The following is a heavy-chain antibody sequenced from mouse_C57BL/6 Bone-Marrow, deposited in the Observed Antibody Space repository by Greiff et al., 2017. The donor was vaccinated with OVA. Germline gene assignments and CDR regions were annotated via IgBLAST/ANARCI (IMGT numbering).Heavy chain of an antibody. CDR3: ARKGYGSSSFDY. D-gene: IGHD1-1*01. CDR1: GYTFTSYT. J-gene: IGHJ2*01. Sequence: VQLQESGAELARPGASVTMSCKASGYTFTSYTMHWVKQRPGQGLEWIGYINPSSGYTKYNQKFKDKARLTADKSSSTAYMQLSSLTSEDSAVYYCARKGYGSSSFDYWGQGTTLTVSS. V-gene: IGHV1-4*01. CDR2: INPSSGYT.